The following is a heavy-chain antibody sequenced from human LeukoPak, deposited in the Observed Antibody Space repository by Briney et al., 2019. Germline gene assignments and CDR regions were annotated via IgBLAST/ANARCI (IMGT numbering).Heavy chain of an antibody. CDR3: ARAGFWSGLPPY. CDR2: IYSDAST. Sequence: PGGSLRLSCAASGFIVRDNYVSWVRQAPGKGLEWVSVIYSDASTYYADSVKGRFTISRDNAKNSLYLQMNSLRAEDTAVYYCARAGFWSGLPPYWGQGTLVTVSS. D-gene: IGHD3-3*01. J-gene: IGHJ4*02. V-gene: IGHV3-66*01. CDR1: GFIVRDNY.